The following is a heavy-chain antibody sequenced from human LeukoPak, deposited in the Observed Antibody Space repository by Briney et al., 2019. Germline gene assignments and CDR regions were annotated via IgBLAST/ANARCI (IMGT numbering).Heavy chain of an antibody. CDR1: GGSISSGGYY. V-gene: IGHV4-31*03. CDR3: ARDVYGGSGRLYLGYFDY. Sequence: PSETLSLTCTVSGGSISSGGYYWSWIRQHPGKGLEWIGYIYYSGSTYYNPSLKSRVTISVDTSKNQFSLKLSSVTAADTAVYYCARDVYGGSGRLYLGYFDYWGQGTLVTVSS. D-gene: IGHD3-10*01. CDR2: IYYSGST. J-gene: IGHJ4*02.